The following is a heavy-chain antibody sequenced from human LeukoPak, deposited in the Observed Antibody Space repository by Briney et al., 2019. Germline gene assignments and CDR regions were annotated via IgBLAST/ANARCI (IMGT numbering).Heavy chain of an antibody. CDR2: ISGSGGST. Sequence: GGSLRLSCAASGFTFSSYAMSWVRQAPGKGLEWVSAISGSGGSTYYADSVKGRFTISRDNSKNTLYLQMNSLRAEDTAVDYWAKGSKRVGRMNFDYWGQGTLVTVSS. D-gene: IGHD6-25*01. V-gene: IGHV3-23*01. CDR1: GFTFSSYA. J-gene: IGHJ4*02. CDR3: AKGSKRVGRMNFDY.